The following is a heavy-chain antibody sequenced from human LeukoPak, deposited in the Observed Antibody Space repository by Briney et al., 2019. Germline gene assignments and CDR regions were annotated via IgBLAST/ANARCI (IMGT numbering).Heavy chain of an antibody. J-gene: IGHJ4*02. V-gene: IGHV3-74*01. CDR1: TFNFSSYW. D-gene: IGHD3-10*01. CDR2: IHGDGRSS. Sequence: PGGSLRLSREASTFNFSSYWMHWVRQAPGKGLVWVSYIHGDGRSSNYADSVKGRLTISIDNAKNTLYLQMNSLRAEDTAVYYCATGSGSYYDSWGQGTLVTVSS. CDR3: ATGSGSYYDS.